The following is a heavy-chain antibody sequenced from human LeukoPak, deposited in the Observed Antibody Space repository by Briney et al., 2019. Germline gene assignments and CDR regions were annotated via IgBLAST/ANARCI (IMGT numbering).Heavy chain of an antibody. CDR1: GYTLTESS. D-gene: IGHD5-12*01. CDR3: ATGTDIVATISTLWYFDY. J-gene: IGHJ4*02. V-gene: IGHV1-24*01. Sequence: ASVKVSCKVSGYTLTESSMHWVRQAPGKGLEWMGGFDPEDGETIYAQKFQGRVTMTEDTSTDTAYMELSSLRSEDSAVYYCATGTDIVATISTLWYFDYWGQGTLVTVSS. CDR2: FDPEDGET.